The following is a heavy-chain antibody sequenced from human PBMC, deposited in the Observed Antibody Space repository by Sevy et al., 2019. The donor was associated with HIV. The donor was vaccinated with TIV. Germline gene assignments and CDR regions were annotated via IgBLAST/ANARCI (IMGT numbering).Heavy chain of an antibody. CDR1: AFTFSNVW. D-gene: IGHD2-21*01. V-gene: IGHV3-15*04. Sequence: GGSLRLSCAASAFTFSNVWMSWVRQASGKGLEWVGRIESKSEGGTTDYAAPVKGRFSISRDESSDTVYLQMNSLKTEDTAVYYCTTMMRLFGDPNFWYFDLWGRGTLVTVSS. CDR2: IESKSEGGTT. CDR3: TTMMRLFGDPNFWYFDL. J-gene: IGHJ2*01.